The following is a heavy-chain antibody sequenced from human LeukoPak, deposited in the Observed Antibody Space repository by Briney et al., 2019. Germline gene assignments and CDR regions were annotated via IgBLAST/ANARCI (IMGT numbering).Heavy chain of an antibody. CDR3: AREGGFYRPLDY. D-gene: IGHD3-3*01. CDR2: VHLDGRT. V-gene: IGHV4-4*02. J-gene: IGHJ4*02. CDR1: GGSVINTNW. Sequence: GTLSLTCGVSGGSVINTNWWAWVRQPPGKGLEWIGEVHLDGRTNYNPSLESRLTMSVDVSENQVSLKLTSVTAADTAVYYCAREGGFYRPLDYSGQGTLVTVSS.